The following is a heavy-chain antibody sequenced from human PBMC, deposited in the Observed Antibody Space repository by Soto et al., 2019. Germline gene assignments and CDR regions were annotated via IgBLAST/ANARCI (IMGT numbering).Heavy chain of an antibody. CDR2: IGTAGDT. J-gene: IGHJ6*02. D-gene: IGHD6-13*01. CDR3: ARDTYSSSSYGMDV. V-gene: IGHV3-13*01. Sequence: EVQLVESGGGLVQPGGSLRLSCAASGFTFSSYDMHWVRQATGKGLEWVSAIGTAGDTNYPGSVKGRFTISRENAKNYLYLQMNSLRAEDTAVYYCARDTYSSSSYGMDVWGQGTTVTVSS. CDR1: GFTFSSYD.